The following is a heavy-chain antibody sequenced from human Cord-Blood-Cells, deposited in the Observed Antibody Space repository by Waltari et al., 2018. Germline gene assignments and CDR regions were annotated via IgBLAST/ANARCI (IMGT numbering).Heavy chain of an antibody. CDR1: TSCMC. Sequence: TSCMCVSWIRQPPGKALEWLALIDWDDDKYYSTSLKTRLTIAKDTSKNQVVLTMTNMDPVDTATYYCARMGVPATANYYYGMDVWGQGTTVTVSS. J-gene: IGHJ6*02. CDR2: IDWDDDK. V-gene: IGHV2-70*01. D-gene: IGHD2-2*01. CDR3: ARMGVPATANYYYGMDV.